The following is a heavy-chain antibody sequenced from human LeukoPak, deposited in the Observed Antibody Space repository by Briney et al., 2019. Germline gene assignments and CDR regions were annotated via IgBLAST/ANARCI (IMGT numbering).Heavy chain of an antibody. J-gene: IGHJ3*02. Sequence: ASVKVSCKASGYTFTGYYMHWVRQAPGQGLEWMGWINANSGGTNYAQKFQGRVTMTRDTSISTAYMEPSRLRSDDTAVYYCASKWVTYYYNSSAYHYPIDVFDIWGQGTMVTVSS. D-gene: IGHD3-22*01. V-gene: IGHV1-2*02. CDR2: INANSGGT. CDR1: GYTFTGYY. CDR3: ASKWVTYYYNSSAYHYPIDVFDI.